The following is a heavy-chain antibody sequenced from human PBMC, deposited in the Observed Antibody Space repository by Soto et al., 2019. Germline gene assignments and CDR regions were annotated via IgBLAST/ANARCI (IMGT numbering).Heavy chain of an antibody. J-gene: IGHJ4*02. CDR2: ISGSGGST. CDR3: AKDPTNYGDYGGAYFDY. D-gene: IGHD4-17*01. Sequence: GGSLRLSCAASGFTFSSYAMSWVRQAPGKGLEWVSAISGSGGSTYYADSVKGRFTISRDNSKNTLYLQMNSLRAEDTAVYYCAKDPTNYGDYGGAYFDYWGQGTLVTVSS. V-gene: IGHV3-23*01. CDR1: GFTFSSYA.